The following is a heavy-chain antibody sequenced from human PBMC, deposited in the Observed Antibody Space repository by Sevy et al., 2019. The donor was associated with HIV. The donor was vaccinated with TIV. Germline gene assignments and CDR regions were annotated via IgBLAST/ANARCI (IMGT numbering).Heavy chain of an antibody. Sequence: ASVKVSCKASGYTFSSYEIHWVRQAPGQTLEWMGWIIAGNGNTKYSQKFQGRVTITRDTSASTAYMELSSLRSEDTAAYYCARVFSGYDFAFDIWGQGTMVTVSS. V-gene: IGHV1-3*01. D-gene: IGHD5-12*01. CDR3: ARVFSGYDFAFDI. CDR1: GYTFSSYE. CDR2: IIAGNGNT. J-gene: IGHJ3*02.